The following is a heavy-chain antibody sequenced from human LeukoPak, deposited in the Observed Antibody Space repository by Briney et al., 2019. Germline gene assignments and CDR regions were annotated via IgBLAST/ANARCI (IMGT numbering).Heavy chain of an antibody. CDR1: GGSISSGGYY. D-gene: IGHD3-10*01. J-gene: IGHJ4*02. Sequence: PSETLSLTCTVSGGSISSGGYYWSWIRQHPGKGLEWIGEINHSGSTNYNPSLKSRVTISVDTSKNQFSLKLSSVTAADTAVYYCARGRLKLSARYGSGSYYNGAKTYYFDYWGQGTLVTVSS. V-gene: IGHV4-39*07. CDR3: ARGRLKLSARYGSGSYYNGAKTYYFDY. CDR2: INHSGST.